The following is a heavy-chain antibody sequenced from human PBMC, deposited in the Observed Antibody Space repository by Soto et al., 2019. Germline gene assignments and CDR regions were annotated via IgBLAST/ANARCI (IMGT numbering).Heavy chain of an antibody. J-gene: IGHJ4*02. Sequence: GGSLRLSCAAPGFTFSSHWMHWVRQAPGKGLVWLSRINGDGRTTSYADSVKGRFTISRDNARNTVHLQMNSLRLDDTAVYYCARVVMAGTSDFDYWGRGTLVTVSS. D-gene: IGHD1-7*01. CDR2: INGDGRTT. CDR3: ARVVMAGTSDFDY. V-gene: IGHV3-74*01. CDR1: GFTFSSHW.